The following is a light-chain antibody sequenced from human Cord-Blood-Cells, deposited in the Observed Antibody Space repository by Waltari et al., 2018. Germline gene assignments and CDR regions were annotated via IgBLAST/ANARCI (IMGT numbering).Light chain of an antibody. CDR2: WAS. Sequence: DIVMPQSPDSLAVSLGERATINCKSSQSVLYSSNHKHYLAWYQQKPGQPPKLLIYWASTREAGVPDRFSGSGSGTDFTLTISSRQAEDVAVYYCQQYYSTPITFGQGTRLEIK. CDR1: QSVLYSSNHKHY. J-gene: IGKJ5*01. CDR3: QQYYSTPIT. V-gene: IGKV4-1*01.